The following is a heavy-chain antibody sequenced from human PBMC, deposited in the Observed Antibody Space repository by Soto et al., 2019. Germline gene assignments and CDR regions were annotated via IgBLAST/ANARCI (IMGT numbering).Heavy chain of an antibody. D-gene: IGHD3-22*01. V-gene: IGHV3-30-3*01. CDR2: ISYDGSNK. CDR1: GFTFSSYA. J-gene: IGHJ4*02. Sequence: GGSLRLSCAASGFTFSSYAMHWVRQAPGKGLEWVAVISYDGSNKYYADSVKGRFTISRDNSKNTLYLQMNSLRAEDTAVYYCARDPHMIVDLDPLDYWGQGTLVTVSS. CDR3: ARDPHMIVDLDPLDY.